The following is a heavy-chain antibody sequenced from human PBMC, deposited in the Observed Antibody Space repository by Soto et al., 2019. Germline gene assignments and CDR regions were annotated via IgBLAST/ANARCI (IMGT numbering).Heavy chain of an antibody. Sequence: GLDLEWLALIYWDGDERYSPSLKSRLTITKDTSKNQVVLTMTNMDPADTATYSCAHGSCISADCYPNPYLDYWGQGILVTVSS. V-gene: IGHV2-5*02. CDR2: IYWDGDE. CDR3: AHGSCISADCYPNPYLDY. D-gene: IGHD2-2*01. J-gene: IGHJ4*02.